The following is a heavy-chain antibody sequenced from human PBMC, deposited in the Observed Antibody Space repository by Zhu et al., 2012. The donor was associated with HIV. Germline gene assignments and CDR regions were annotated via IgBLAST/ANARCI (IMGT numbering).Heavy chain of an antibody. D-gene: IGHD3-22*01. J-gene: IGHJ2*01. CDR1: GGSVRSGSYY. Sequence: QVQLQESGPGLVKPSETLSLTCNVSGGSVRSGSYYWSWIRQPPGKGLEWIGYIYYSGSTNYNPSLKSRVTISVDTSKNQFSLKLSSVTAADTAVYYCARDGKHYYDSSGYSNWYFDLWGLATLVTVSS. CDR3: ARDGKHYYDSSGYSNWYFDL. CDR2: IYYSGST. V-gene: IGHV4-61*01.